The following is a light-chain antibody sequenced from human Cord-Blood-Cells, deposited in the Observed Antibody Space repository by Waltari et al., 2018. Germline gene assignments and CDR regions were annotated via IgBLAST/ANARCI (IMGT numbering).Light chain of an antibody. CDR2: GAS. V-gene: IGKV3-20*01. CDR1: QRVSSSY. J-gene: IGKJ1*01. CDR3: QQYGSSPWA. Sequence: EIVLTQSPGTLSLSPGERATLSCRASQRVSSSYLAWYQQKPGQAPRLLIYGASRRATGSPDRFSGSGSGTDFTLTISRLGPEDFAVYYCQQYGSSPWAFGQGTKVEIK.